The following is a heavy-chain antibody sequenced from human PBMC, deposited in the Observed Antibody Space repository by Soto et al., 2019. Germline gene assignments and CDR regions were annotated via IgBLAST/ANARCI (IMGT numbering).Heavy chain of an antibody. J-gene: IGHJ4*02. D-gene: IGHD6-19*01. CDR3: AKDIPGYSSEVVRPLFDY. CDR2: ISGSGGST. V-gene: IGHV3-23*01. CDR1: GFTFSSYA. Sequence: GGSLRLSCAASGFTFSSYAMSWVRQAPGKGLEWVSAISGSGGSTYYADSVKGRFTISRDNSKNTLYLQMNSLRAEDTAVYYCAKDIPGYSSEVVRPLFDYWGQGTLVTVSS.